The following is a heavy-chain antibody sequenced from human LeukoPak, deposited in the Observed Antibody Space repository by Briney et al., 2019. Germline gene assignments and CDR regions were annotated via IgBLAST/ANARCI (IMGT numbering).Heavy chain of an antibody. CDR1: GYTFTGYY. J-gene: IGHJ1*01. D-gene: IGHD3-22*01. Sequence: GASVKVSCMASGYTFTGYYMHWVRHAHGQGIEWMGWINPNSGGTNYAQKIQGRVTRTRDTSISTAYMELSRLRSDDTAVYYCARGGYYDSSGYVYFQHWGQGTLVTVSS. CDR3: ARGGYYDSSGYVYFQH. V-gene: IGHV1-2*02. CDR2: INPNSGGT.